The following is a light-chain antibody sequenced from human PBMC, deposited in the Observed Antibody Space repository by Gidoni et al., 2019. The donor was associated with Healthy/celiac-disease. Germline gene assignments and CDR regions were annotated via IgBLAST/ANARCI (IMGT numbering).Light chain of an antibody. Sequence: TISCSGSSSNIGSNTVNWYQQLPGTAPKLLIYSTNQRPSGVPDRFSGSKSGTSASLAISGLQSEDEADYYCAAWDDSLNGWVFGGGTKLTVL. V-gene: IGLV1-44*01. CDR3: AAWDDSLNGWV. CDR2: STN. J-gene: IGLJ3*02. CDR1: SSNIGSNT.